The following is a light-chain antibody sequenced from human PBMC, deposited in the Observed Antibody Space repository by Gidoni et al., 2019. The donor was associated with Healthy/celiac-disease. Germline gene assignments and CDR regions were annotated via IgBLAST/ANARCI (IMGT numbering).Light chain of an antibody. J-gene: IGLJ2*01. V-gene: IGLV2-11*01. CDR3: CSYAGSFVV. CDR2: DVS. CDR1: SSDVGGYNY. Sequence: QSALTQPRSMSGSPGQSVTISCTGTSSDVGGYNYVSWYQHHPGKAPKLMIYDVSKRPSGVPDRFSGSKSGNTASLTISGLQAEDEADYYCCSYAGSFVVFGGGTKLTVL.